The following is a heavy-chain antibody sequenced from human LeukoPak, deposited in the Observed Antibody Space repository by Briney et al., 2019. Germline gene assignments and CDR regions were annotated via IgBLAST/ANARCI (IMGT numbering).Heavy chain of an antibody. CDR2: TRYDEDNK. Sequence: GGSLRLSCAASGFTFSSYGMNWVRQAPGKGLEWVAFTRYDEDNKYYAESVKGRFTISRDNSKNTLYLQMNSLRVEDTAVYFCTRDGDGNSGYYRFYFDYWGQGTLVTVSS. J-gene: IGHJ4*02. V-gene: IGHV3-30*02. CDR1: GFTFSSYG. D-gene: IGHD3-22*01. CDR3: TRDGDGNSGYYRFYFDY.